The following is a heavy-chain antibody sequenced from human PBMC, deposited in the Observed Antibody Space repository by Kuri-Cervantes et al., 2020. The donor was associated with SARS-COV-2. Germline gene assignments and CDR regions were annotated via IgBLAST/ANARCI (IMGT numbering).Heavy chain of an antibody. J-gene: IGHJ4*02. CDR1: GLSIRGYP. CDR2: ISGSGGST. D-gene: IGHD3-22*01. V-gene: IGHV3-23*01. CDR3: AKGLYYYESSGYSSTADY. Sequence: GGSLRLSCVASGLSIRGYPMSWVRQPPGKGLEWVSGISGSGGSTYYADSVKGRFTISRDNSKNSLYLQMNSLRAEDTAVYYCAKGLYYYESSGYSSTADYWGQGTLVTVSS.